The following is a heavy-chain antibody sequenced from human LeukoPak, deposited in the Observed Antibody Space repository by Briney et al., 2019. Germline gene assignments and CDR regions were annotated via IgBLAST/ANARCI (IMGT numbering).Heavy chain of an antibody. CDR1: GDSFSNNSAA. Sequence: SQTLSLTCAISGDSFSNNSAAWNWIRQSPSRGLEWLGRTYYRSKWYSDYAVSVKSRITINPDTSKNQFSLQLNSVTPEDTAVYYCARVTSTLNYFDYWGQGTLVTVSS. D-gene: IGHD2-8*01. CDR2: TYYRSKWYS. V-gene: IGHV6-1*01. CDR3: ARVTSTLNYFDY. J-gene: IGHJ4*02.